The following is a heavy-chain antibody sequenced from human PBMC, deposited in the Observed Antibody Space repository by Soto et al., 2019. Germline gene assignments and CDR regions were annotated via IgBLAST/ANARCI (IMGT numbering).Heavy chain of an antibody. CDR1: GGTFSSYA. J-gene: IGHJ6*02. Sequence: SVKVSCKASGGTFSSYAISWVRQAPGQGLEWMGGIIPIFGTANYAQQLQGRVTITADESTSTAYMELSSLRSEDTAVYYCARGYPCGGDCYVIYRYYYYGMDVWGQGTTVTVSS. V-gene: IGHV1-69*13. CDR2: IIPIFGTA. CDR3: ARGYPCGGDCYVIYRYYYYGMDV. D-gene: IGHD2-21*02.